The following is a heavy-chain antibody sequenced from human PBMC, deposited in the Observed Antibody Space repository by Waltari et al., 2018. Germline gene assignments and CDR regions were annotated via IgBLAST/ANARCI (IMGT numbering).Heavy chain of an antibody. V-gene: IGHV3-23*04. J-gene: IGHJ4*02. CDR3: ASAPRPMVSAPFDY. Sequence: EVQLVESGGGLVQPGGSLRLSCSGFGFSDYTMAWVRQAPGKGLEWVSGISNSGDMTSYADSVKGRFTISRDTSKNTLFLKMNGLRAEDTAIYYCASAPRPMVSAPFDYWGQGVLVTVSS. CDR1: GFSDYT. CDR2: ISNSGDMT. D-gene: IGHD2-15*01.